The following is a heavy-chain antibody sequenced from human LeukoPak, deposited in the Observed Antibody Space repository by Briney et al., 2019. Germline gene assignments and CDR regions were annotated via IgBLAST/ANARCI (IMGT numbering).Heavy chain of an antibody. CDR2: INPNSGGT. D-gene: IGHD3-22*01. V-gene: IGHV1-2*02. J-gene: IGHJ4*02. CDR1: GYTFTGYY. Sequence: ASVKVSCKASGYTFTGYYMHWVRQAPGQGLEWMGWINPNSGGTNYAQKFQGRVTMTRDTSISTAYMELSRLRSDDTAVYYCARSGRRVYYYDSSGYVLDYWGQGTLVTVSS. CDR3: ARSGRRVYYYDSSGYVLDY.